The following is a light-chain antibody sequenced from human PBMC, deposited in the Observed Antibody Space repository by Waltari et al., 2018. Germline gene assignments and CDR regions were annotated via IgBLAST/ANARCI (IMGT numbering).Light chain of an antibody. CDR3: QHYLRLPAT. CDR2: GAS. V-gene: IGKV3-20*01. CDR1: QSVNRV. Sequence: EIVLTQSPGTLSLSPGERATLSCRTSQSVNRVLAWYQLKPGQAPRLLIYGASSRATGIPDRFSGGGSGTDFSLTISRLEPEDLVIYYCQHYLRLPATFGQGTKVEIK. J-gene: IGKJ1*01.